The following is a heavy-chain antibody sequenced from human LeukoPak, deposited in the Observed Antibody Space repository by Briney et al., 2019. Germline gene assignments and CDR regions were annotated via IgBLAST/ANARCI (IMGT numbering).Heavy chain of an antibody. CDR2: INHSGST. V-gene: IGHV4-34*01. CDR3: ARGRATIDY. Sequence: SETLSLTCAVYGGSFSGYYWSWIRQPPGKGLEWIGEINHSGSTNYNPSLKSRVTISVDTSKNQFSLKLSSVTAADTAVYYCARGRATIDYWGQGALVTVSS. CDR1: GGSFSGYY. J-gene: IGHJ4*02.